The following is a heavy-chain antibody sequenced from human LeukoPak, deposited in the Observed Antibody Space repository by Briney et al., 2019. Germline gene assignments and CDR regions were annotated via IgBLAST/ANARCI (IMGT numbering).Heavy chain of an antibody. D-gene: IGHD6-13*01. V-gene: IGHV3-23*01. J-gene: IGHJ4*02. CDR1: GFTFSSYA. CDR2: ISGSGGST. CDR3: AIQKSGSTCWCKFYYFDY. Sequence: PGGSLRLSCAASGFTFSSYAMSWVRQAPGKGLEWVSAISGSGGSTYYADSVKGRFTISRDNSKNTLYLQMNSLRAEDTAVYYCAIQKSGSTCWCKFYYFDYWGQGTLVTASS.